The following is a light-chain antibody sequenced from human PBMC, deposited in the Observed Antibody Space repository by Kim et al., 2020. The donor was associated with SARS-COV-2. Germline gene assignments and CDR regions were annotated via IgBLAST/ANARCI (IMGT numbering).Light chain of an antibody. V-gene: IGLV4-69*01. CDR1: SGHSSYA. CDR3: QTWGTGWV. J-gene: IGLJ3*02. CDR2: VNSDGSH. Sequence: GASVKLTCTLSSGHSSYAIAWHKQQPEKGPRYLMKVNSDGSHNKGDGIPDRFSGSSSGAERYLTISSLQSDDEADYYCQTWGTGWVFGGGTQLTVL.